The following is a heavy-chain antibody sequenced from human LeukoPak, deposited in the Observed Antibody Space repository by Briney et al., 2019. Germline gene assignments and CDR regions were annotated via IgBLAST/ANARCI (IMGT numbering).Heavy chain of an antibody. CDR3: ARGWRVAASDRGY. J-gene: IGHJ4*02. V-gene: IGHV1-2*02. CDR2: INPNSGGT. Sequence: ASVKVSCKASGYTFTGYYMHWVRQAPGQGLEWIGWINPNSGGTNYAQKFQGRVTMTRDTSISTAYMELSRLRSDDTAVYYCARGWRVAASDRGYWGQGTLVTVSS. CDR1: GYTFTGYY. D-gene: IGHD2-15*01.